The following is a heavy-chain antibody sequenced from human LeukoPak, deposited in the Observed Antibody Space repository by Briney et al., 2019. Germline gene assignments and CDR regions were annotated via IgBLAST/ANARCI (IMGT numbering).Heavy chain of an antibody. CDR3: ASQWEEGATSV. V-gene: IGHV1-2*02. D-gene: IGHD1-26*01. J-gene: IGHJ4*02. Sequence: ASVKVSCKASGDTFSSYAISWVRQAPGQGLEWMGWINPNSGGTNYAQKFQGRVTMTRDTSISTAYMELSRLRSDDTAVYYCASQWEEGATSVWGQGTLVTVSS. CDR1: GDTFSSYA. CDR2: INPNSGGT.